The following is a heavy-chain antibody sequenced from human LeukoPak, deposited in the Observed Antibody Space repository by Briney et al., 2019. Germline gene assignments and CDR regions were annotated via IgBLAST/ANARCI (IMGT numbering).Heavy chain of an antibody. D-gene: IGHD1-7*01. V-gene: IGHV1-69*13. CDR1: GGTFSSYD. CDR2: IIPIFGTA. J-gene: IGHJ4*02. Sequence: ASVKVSCKASGGTFSSYDISWVRQAPGQGLEWMGGIIPIFGTANYAQKFRGRVTITADESTSTAYMELSSLRSEDTAVYYCARNILNWNYYGGHFDYWGQGTLVTVSS. CDR3: ARNILNWNYYGGHFDY.